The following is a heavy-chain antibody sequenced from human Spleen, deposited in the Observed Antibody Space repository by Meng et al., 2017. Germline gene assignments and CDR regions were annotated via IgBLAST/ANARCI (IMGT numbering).Heavy chain of an antibody. J-gene: IGHJ4*02. V-gene: IGHV4-34*01. CDR2: INHSGST. Sequence: QEQRHRWGAGLLTPPQTLFRTCVVSGGSFSDYYWSWIRQPPGKGLEWIGEINHSGSTNYNPSLKSRVTISVDTSKNQFSLKLSSVTAADTAVYYCGGSSGYPIDYWGQGTLVTVSS. CDR1: GGSFSDYY. CDR3: GGSSGYPIDY. D-gene: IGHD3-22*01.